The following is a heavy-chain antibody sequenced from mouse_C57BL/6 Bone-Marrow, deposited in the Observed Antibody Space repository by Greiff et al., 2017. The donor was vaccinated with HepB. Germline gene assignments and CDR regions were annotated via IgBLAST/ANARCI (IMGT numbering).Heavy chain of an antibody. Sequence: QVQLQQSGPELVKPGASVKISCKASGYAFSSSWMNWVKQRPGKGLEWIGRIYPGDGDTNYNGKFKGKATLTADKSSSTAYMQLSSLTSEDSAVYFCAREGGLTTVPDYWGQGTTLTVSS. CDR3: AREGGLTTVPDY. D-gene: IGHD1-1*01. V-gene: IGHV1-82*01. CDR1: GYAFSSSW. J-gene: IGHJ2*01. CDR2: IYPGDGDT.